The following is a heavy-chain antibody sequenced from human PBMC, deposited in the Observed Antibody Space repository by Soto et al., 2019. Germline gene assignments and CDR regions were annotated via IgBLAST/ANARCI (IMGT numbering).Heavy chain of an antibody. V-gene: IGHV4-59*08. J-gene: IGHJ4*02. CDR3: ARRVIFGDHFDY. Sequence: SETLSLTCTVPGGSVSSDYWSWIRQPPGKGLEWIGYTHNSGNTDYNPSLKSRVTISLDASRNEFSLSLRSVTAADTAVYYCARRVIFGDHFDYWGQGTLVTVSS. D-gene: IGHD3-3*01. CDR2: THNSGNT. CDR1: GGSVSSDY.